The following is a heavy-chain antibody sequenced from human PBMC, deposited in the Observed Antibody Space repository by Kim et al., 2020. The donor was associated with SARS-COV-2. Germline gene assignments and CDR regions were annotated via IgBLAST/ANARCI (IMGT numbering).Heavy chain of an antibody. Sequence: SETLSLTCAVYGGSFSGYYWSWIRQPPGKGLEWIGEINHSGSTNYNPSLKSRVTISVDTSQHQFSLKLSSVNAADTAVYYCARGVSSVYPPPPRRAGGWVDPWGQGTRVTVSS. D-gene: IGHD2-15*01. V-gene: IGHV4-34*01. CDR2: INHSGST. CDR3: ARGVSSVYPPPPRRAGGWVDP. CDR1: GGSFSGYY. J-gene: IGHJ5*02.